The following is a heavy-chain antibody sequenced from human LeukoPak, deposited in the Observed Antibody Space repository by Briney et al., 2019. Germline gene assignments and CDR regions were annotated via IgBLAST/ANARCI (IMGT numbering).Heavy chain of an antibody. D-gene: IGHD6-13*01. CDR1: GLTISDDA. Sequence: GGSLRLSCTPSGLTISDDAVSWVRQAPGKGLERIGFIRSKTYGGTTEYAASVNGRFTISRNDSKSIAYLQMNSLKTEDTAVYYCTRTYSSSWSWYFDYWGQGTLVTVSS. CDR2: IRSKTYGGTT. V-gene: IGHV3-49*04. J-gene: IGHJ4*02. CDR3: TRTYSSSWSWYFDY.